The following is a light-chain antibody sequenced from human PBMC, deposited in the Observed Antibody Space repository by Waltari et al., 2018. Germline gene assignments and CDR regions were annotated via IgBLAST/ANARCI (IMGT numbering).Light chain of an antibody. Sequence: EIVMTQSPVTLSVSPGERATLSCRASQSVGTKLAWYQQKPGQAPRLLIYGASTRATGIAARFSGSGSGTEFTLTISSLQSEDFAIYYCQQYNNWPPYTFGQGTKLEIK. CDR1: QSVGTK. CDR3: QQYNNWPPYT. V-gene: IGKV3-15*01. J-gene: IGKJ2*01. CDR2: GAS.